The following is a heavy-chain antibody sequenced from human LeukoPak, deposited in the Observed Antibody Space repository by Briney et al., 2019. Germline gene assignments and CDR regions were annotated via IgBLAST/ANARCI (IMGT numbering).Heavy chain of an antibody. V-gene: IGHV4-39*07. J-gene: IGHJ4*02. D-gene: IGHD6-13*01. CDR3: ARDAAAGTNYFDY. CDR1: GGSLSSSSHY. Sequence: SETLSLTCTVPGGSLSSSSHYWGWIRQPPGRGMEWIGSIYYSGTTYYNPSLRSRVTISVDTSKNQFSLKMNYVTAADTAVFYCARDAAAGTNYFDYWGQGALVTVSS. CDR2: IYYSGTT.